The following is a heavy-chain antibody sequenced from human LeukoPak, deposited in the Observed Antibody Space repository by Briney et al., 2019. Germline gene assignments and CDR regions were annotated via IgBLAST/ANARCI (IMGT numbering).Heavy chain of an antibody. CDR1: GFTFSSYA. D-gene: IGHD1-20*01. V-gene: IGHV3-30*18. Sequence: GGSLRLSCAASGFTFSSYAMSWVRQAPGKGLEWVAVISYDGSNKYYADSVKGRFTISRDNSKNTLYLQMNSLGAEDTAVYYRAKDANWSLDYWGQGTLVTVSS. J-gene: IGHJ4*02. CDR2: ISYDGSNK. CDR3: AKDANWSLDY.